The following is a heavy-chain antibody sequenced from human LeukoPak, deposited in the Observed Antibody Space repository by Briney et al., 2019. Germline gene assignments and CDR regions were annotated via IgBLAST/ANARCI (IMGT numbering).Heavy chain of an antibody. Sequence: ASVKVSCKASGYTFTGYYMHWVRQAPGQGLEWMGRIIPILGIANYAQKFQGRVTITADKSTSTAYMELSSLRSEDTAVYYCAREGSYGFGTDAFDIWGQGTMVTISS. CDR2: IIPILGIA. V-gene: IGHV1-69*04. D-gene: IGHD5-18*01. CDR3: AREGSYGFGTDAFDI. CDR1: GYTFTGYY. J-gene: IGHJ3*02.